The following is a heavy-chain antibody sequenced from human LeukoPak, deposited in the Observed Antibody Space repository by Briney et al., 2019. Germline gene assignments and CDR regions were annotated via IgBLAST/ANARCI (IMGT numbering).Heavy chain of an antibody. CDR3: ASQHCTSTTCYAYFDY. V-gene: IGHV4-34*01. D-gene: IGHD2-2*01. Sequence: SETLSLTCGVYGVSFRSYYWNWIRQPPGKGLEWIGEINHSGSTNYNPSLKSRVTMSVDTSKKQFSLKLSSVTAADTAVYYCASQHCTSTTCYAYFDYWGQGTLVTVSS. CDR1: GVSFRSYY. CDR2: INHSGST. J-gene: IGHJ4*02.